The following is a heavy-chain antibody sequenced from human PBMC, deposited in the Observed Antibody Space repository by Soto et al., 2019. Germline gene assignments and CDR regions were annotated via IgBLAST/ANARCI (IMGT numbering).Heavy chain of an antibody. CDR1: GGSISSYY. V-gene: IGHV4-59*08. D-gene: IGHD1-7*01. CDR3: ARHINKCNYAFYF. Sequence: SETLSLTCTVSGGSISSYYWSWIRQPPGKGLEWIGYIYYSGSTNYNPSLKSRVTISLDTSKNQFSLKLGSVTAADTAVYYCARHINKCNYAFYFWCQGTLVTVSS. J-gene: IGHJ4*02. CDR2: IYYSGST.